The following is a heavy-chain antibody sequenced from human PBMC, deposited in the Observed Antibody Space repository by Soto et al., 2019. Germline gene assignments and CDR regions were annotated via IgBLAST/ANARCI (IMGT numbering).Heavy chain of an antibody. CDR2: IYSGGST. CDR3: ASVPYMMNYYYYMDV. V-gene: IGHV3-66*01. CDR1: GFSVNRHY. J-gene: IGHJ6*03. Sequence: GGSLNISCASTGFSVNRHYMSWVRQAPGKGLEWVSVIYSGGSTYYADSVKGRFTISRDNSKNTLYLQMNSLRAEDTAVYYCASVPYMMNYYYYMDVWGKGT. D-gene: IGHD2-2*01.